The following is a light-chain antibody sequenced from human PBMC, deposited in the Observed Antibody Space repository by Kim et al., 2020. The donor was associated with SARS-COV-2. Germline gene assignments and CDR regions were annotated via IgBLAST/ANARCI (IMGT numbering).Light chain of an antibody. Sequence: GQSITFSCTGTSIDVGSYNLVSWYQQHPGKAPKLMIYEVSKRPSGVSNRSSGSKSGNTASLTISGLQAEDEADYYCCSYAGSSSWVFGGGTQLTVL. J-gene: IGLJ3*02. CDR2: EVS. CDR1: SIDVGSYNL. CDR3: CSYAGSSSWV. V-gene: IGLV2-23*02.